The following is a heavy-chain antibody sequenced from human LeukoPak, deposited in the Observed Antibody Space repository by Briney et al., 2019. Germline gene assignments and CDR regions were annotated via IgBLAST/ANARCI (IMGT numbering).Heavy chain of an antibody. V-gene: IGHV4-39*01. D-gene: IGHD6-6*01. Sequence: SETLSLTCTVSGGSISSSSCYWGWIRQPPGKGLEWIGSIYYSGSTYYNPSLKSRVTISVDTSKNQFSLKLSSVTAADTAVYYCARQDSSSGFDPWGQGTLVTVSS. CDR2: IYYSGST. CDR3: ARQDSSSGFDP. CDR1: GGSISSSSCY. J-gene: IGHJ5*02.